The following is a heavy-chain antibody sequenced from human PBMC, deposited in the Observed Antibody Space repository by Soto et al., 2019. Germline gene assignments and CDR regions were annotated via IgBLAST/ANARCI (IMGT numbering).Heavy chain of an antibody. CDR2: IKSKTDGGTT. D-gene: IGHD5-12*01. V-gene: IGHV3-15*07. Sequence: GGSLRLSCAASGFTFSNAWMNWVRQAPGKGLEWVGRIKSKTDGGTTDYAAPVKGRFTISRDDSKNTLYLQMNSLKTEDTAVYYCTTVFSKRDGYLYYYYGMDVWGQGTTVTVSS. CDR1: GFTFSNAW. J-gene: IGHJ6*02. CDR3: TTVFSKRDGYLYYYYGMDV.